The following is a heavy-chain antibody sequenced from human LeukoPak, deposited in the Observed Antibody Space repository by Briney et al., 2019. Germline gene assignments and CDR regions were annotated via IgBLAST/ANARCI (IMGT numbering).Heavy chain of an antibody. J-gene: IGHJ3*02. Sequence: PETQSLTCTGSGGSNTGYHGSGIRQPPGKGLEWIGYIYSSETTNYKPSLKSRVTISADTSKNQFSLKLTSVTAADTAIYYCARRNDFDIWGQGTMVTVSS. CDR3: ARRNDFDI. CDR2: IYSSETT. CDR1: GGSNTGYH. V-gene: IGHV4-4*08.